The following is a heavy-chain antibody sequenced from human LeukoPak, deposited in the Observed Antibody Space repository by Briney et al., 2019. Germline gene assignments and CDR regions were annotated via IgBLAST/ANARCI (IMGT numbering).Heavy chain of an antibody. V-gene: IGHV4-59*01. J-gene: IGHJ3*02. CDR2: IYYSGST. Sequence: SETLSLTCTVSGGSISSYYLSWIRQPPGKGLEWIGYIYYSGSTNYNPSLKSRVTISVDTSKNQFSLKLSSVTAADTAVYYCARDILYSYGFSRDAFDIWGQGTMVTVSS. D-gene: IGHD5-18*01. CDR1: GGSISSYY. CDR3: ARDILYSYGFSRDAFDI.